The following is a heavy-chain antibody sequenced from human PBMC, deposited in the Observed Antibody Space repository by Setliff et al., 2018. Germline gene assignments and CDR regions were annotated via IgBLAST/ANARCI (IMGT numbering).Heavy chain of an antibody. CDR1: GYTFTSYG. D-gene: IGHD3-22*01. Sequence: ASVKVSCKASGYTFTSYGISWVRQAPGQGLEWMRWISAYNGNTNYAQKFQGRVTITADKSTSTAHMELSSLRSEDTAVYYLARVDYYDSSGYYDGRWGYFDYWGQGTRVTVSS. CDR3: ARVDYYDSSGYYDGRWGYFDY. CDR2: ISAYNGNT. V-gene: IGHV1-18*01. J-gene: IGHJ4*02.